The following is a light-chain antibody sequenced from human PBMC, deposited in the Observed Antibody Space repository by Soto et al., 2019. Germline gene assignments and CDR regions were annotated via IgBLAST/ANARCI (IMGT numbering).Light chain of an antibody. V-gene: IGKV3-20*01. CDR3: QQYGSLFT. CDR2: GAS. CDR1: QSVSSSY. J-gene: IGKJ3*01. Sequence: EMVLSQSPGTLSLSPGERATLSCRASQSVSSSYLAWYQQKPGRAPRLLIYGASSRSTGIPDRFSGSGSGTDFTLSISRLEPEDFAVYYCQQYGSLFTFGPGGMVDIK.